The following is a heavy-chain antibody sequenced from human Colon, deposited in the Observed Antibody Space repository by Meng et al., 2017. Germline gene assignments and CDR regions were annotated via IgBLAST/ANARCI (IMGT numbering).Heavy chain of an antibody. Sequence: GESLKISCRTSGFTLANYGMGWIRQAPGKGLEWVATISNGVENKHYADSVMGRFTVSRDNSKNTVYLQLASLTAEDTAVYYCVRDCCTDIEPIDSWGQGTVVTVSS. CDR1: GFTLANYG. CDR2: ISNGVENK. V-gene: IGHV3-23*01. D-gene: IGHD2-8*02. CDR3: VRDCCTDIEPIDS. J-gene: IGHJ4*02.